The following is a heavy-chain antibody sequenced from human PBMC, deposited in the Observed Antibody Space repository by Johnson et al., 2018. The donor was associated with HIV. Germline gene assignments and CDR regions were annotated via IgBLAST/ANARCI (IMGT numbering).Heavy chain of an antibody. V-gene: IGHV3-66*01. D-gene: IGHD6-19*01. CDR1: GFTVSSNY. CDR3: AKDRSTGWYPAFDI. CDR2: IYSGGST. J-gene: IGHJ3*02. Sequence: EQLVESGGGLVQPGGSLRLSCAASGFTVSSNYMSWVRQAPGKGLEWVSVIYSGGSTYYADSVKGRFTISRDNSKNTLYLQMNSLRAEDTALYYCAKDRSTGWYPAFDIWGQGTMVTVSS.